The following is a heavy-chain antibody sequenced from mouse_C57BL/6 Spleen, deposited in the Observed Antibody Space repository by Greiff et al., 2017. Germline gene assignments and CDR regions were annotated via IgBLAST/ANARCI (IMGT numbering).Heavy chain of an antibody. J-gene: IGHJ2*01. CDR1: DYTFTSYW. CDR3: ARLSGGYYCDD. V-gene: IGHV1-53*01. Sequence: QVQLQQPGTELVKPGASVKLSCKASDYTFTSYWMHWVKPRPGQGLEWIGNLNPSNCGTNYNEKFNTKATLPVAKSSCTAYMQLNSLTSEGSAIYYCARLSGGYYCDDWGQGTTLTGSA. CDR2: LNPSNCGT. D-gene: IGHD1-1*02.